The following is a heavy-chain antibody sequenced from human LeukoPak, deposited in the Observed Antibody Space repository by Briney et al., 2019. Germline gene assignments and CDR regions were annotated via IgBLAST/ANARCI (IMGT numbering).Heavy chain of an antibody. J-gene: IGHJ5*02. CDR1: GFTFSNYA. CDR2: IKQDGSEK. V-gene: IGHV3-7*01. D-gene: IGHD3-10*01. CDR3: ARTQRITMVRGGNWFDP. Sequence: GGSLRLSCAASGFTFSNYAMSWVRQAPGKGLEWVANIKQDGSEKYYVDSVKGRFTISRDNDKNPLYLQMNSLRAEDTAVYYCARTQRITMVRGGNWFDPWGQGTLVTVSS.